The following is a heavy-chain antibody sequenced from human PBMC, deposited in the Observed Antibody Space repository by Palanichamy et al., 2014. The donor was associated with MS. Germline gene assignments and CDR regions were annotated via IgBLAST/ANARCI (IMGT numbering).Heavy chain of an antibody. D-gene: IGHD1-26*01. CDR2: ITSYNGNT. CDR1: GYTFNSYG. Sequence: QVHLVQSGAEVKKPGASVKVSCKASGYTFNSYGINWVRQAPGQGLEWMGWITSYNGNTNYAQKFQGRLTMTTDTSTSTAYMELRSLRSDDTAVYYCARERSYPSYFDHWGQGTLVTVSS. V-gene: IGHV1-18*04. J-gene: IGHJ4*02. CDR3: ARERSYPSYFDH.